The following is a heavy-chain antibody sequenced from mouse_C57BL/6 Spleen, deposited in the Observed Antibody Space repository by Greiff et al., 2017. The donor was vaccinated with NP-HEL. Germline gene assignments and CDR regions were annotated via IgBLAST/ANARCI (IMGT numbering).Heavy chain of an antibody. CDR3: ARGKLGRGAMDY. CDR1: GYAFSSYW. CDR2: IYPGDGDT. J-gene: IGHJ4*01. V-gene: IGHV1-80*01. Sequence: QVQLQQSGAELVKPGASVKISCKASGYAFSSYWMNWVKQRPGKGLEWIGQIYPGDGDTNYNGKFKGKATLTADKSSSTAYMQLSSLTSEDSAVYFCARGKLGRGAMDYWGQGTSVTVSS. D-gene: IGHD4-1*01.